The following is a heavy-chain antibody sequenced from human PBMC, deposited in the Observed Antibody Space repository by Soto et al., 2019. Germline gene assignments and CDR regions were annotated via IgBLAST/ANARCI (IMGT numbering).Heavy chain of an antibody. CDR2: ISSSGSTI. CDR3: ASRVDIVFFGDPRLPFDY. CDR1: GFTFSDYY. Sequence: GGSLRLSCAASGFTFSDYYMSWIRQAPGKGLEWVSYISSSGSTIYYADPVEGRFTISRANAKNSLYLQMNSLRAEDTAVYYCASRVDIVFFGDPRLPFDYWGQGTLVTVSS. J-gene: IGHJ4*02. D-gene: IGHD5-12*01. V-gene: IGHV3-11*01.